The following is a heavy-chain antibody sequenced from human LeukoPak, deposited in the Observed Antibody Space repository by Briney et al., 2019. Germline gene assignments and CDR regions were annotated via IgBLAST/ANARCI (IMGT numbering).Heavy chain of an antibody. Sequence: GGSLRLSCAASGFTFSSYAMHWVRQAPGKGLEYVSAISSNGGSTYYANSVKGRFTISRDNSKNTLYLQMGSLRAEDMAVYYCARERNWNYVESVGYFDYWGQGTRVTVSS. CDR3: ARERNWNYVESVGYFDY. D-gene: IGHD1-7*01. CDR1: GFTFSSYA. V-gene: IGHV3-64*01. J-gene: IGHJ4*02. CDR2: ISSNGGST.